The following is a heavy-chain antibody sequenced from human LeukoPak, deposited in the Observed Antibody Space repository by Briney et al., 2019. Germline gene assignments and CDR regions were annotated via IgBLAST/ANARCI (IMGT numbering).Heavy chain of an antibody. CDR2: TYYRSKWYR. CDR3: ARGRAGGFDY. Sequence: SQTLSLTCAISGDSVSSNSATWNWIRQSPSRGLEWLGRTYYRSKWYRDYAVSVKSRITINPDTSKNQFSLKLSSVTAADTAVYYCARGRAGGFDYWGQGTLVTVSS. CDR1: GDSVSSNSAT. V-gene: IGHV6-1*01. J-gene: IGHJ4*02. D-gene: IGHD6-13*01.